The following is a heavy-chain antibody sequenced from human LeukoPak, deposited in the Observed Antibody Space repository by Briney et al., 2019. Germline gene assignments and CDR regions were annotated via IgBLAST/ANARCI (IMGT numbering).Heavy chain of an antibody. CDR2: ISSSSSYI. CDR1: GGSFRGYY. V-gene: IGHV3-21*01. CDR3: ASDLPFPRS. Sequence: ETLSLTGAVYGGSFRGYYWSWIRQPPGKGLEWVSSISSSSSYIYYADSVKGRFTTSRDNAKNSLYLQMNSLRAEDTAVYYCASDLPFPRSWGQGTMVTVSS. J-gene: IGHJ3*01.